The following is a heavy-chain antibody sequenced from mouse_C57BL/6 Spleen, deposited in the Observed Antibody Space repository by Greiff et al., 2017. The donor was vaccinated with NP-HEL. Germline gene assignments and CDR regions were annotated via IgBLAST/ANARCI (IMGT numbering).Heavy chain of an antibody. J-gene: IGHJ1*03. V-gene: IGHV5-16*01. Sequence: DVQLVESEGGLVQPGSSMKLSCTASGFTFSDYYMAWVRQVPEKGLEWVANINYDGSSTYYLDSLKSRFIISRDNAKNILYLQMSSLKSEDTATYYCARVGSVWYFDVWGTGTTVTVSS. CDR3: ARVGSVWYFDV. CDR2: INYDGSST. D-gene: IGHD3-3*01. CDR1: GFTFSDYY.